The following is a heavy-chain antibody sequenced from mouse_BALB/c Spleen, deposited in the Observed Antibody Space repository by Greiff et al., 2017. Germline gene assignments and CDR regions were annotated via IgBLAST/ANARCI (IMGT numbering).Heavy chain of an antibody. CDR1: GFTFSSFG. CDR3: AGEDGYFDY. CDR2: ISSGSSTI. V-gene: IGHV5-17*02. D-gene: IGHD2-3*01. Sequence: EVQRVESGGGLVQPGGSRKLSCAASGFTFSSFGMHWVRQAPEKGLEWVAYISSGSSTIYYADTVKGRFTISRDNPKNTLFLQMTSLRSEDTAMYYCAGEDGYFDYWGQGTTLTVSS. J-gene: IGHJ2*01.